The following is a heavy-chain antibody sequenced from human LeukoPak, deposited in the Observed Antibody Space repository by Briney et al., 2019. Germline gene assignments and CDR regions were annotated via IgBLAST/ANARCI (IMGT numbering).Heavy chain of an antibody. CDR2: IHYTGST. CDR3: ARGGYYGSGNDFRFDP. CDR1: GGSINSYY. V-gene: IGHV4-59*01. D-gene: IGHD3-10*01. J-gene: IGHJ5*02. Sequence: SETLSLTCTVSGGSINSYYWSWIRQPPGKGLECIGYIHYTGSTNHNPSLKSRVTISVDTSKNQFSLKLSSVTAADTAIYYCARGGYYGSGNDFRFDPWGQGTLVTVSS.